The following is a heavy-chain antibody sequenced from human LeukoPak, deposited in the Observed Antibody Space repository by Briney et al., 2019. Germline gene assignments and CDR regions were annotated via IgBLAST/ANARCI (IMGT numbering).Heavy chain of an antibody. J-gene: IGHJ4*02. D-gene: IGHD6-19*01. CDR1: GGSFSGYY. CDR2: INHTGNT. V-gene: IGHV4-34*01. Sequence: PSETLSLTCAVYGGSFSGYYWNWIRQPPGKGLEWIGEINHTGNTNYNPSLKSRVTISVDTSKNQFSLKLSSVTAADTAVYYCARGGCRSGWDYFDYWGQGTLVTVSS. CDR3: ARGGCRSGWDYFDY.